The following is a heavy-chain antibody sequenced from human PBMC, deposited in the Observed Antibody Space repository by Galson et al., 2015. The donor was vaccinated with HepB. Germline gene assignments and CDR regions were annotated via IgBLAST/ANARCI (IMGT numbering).Heavy chain of an antibody. CDR3: ARPYQPTTPRGWFDP. CDR1: GYSFTSYW. CDR2: IYPGDSDT. D-gene: IGHD2-2*01. J-gene: IGHJ5*02. V-gene: IGHV5-51*01. Sequence: QSGAEVKKPGESLEISCKGSGYSFTSYWIGWVRQMPGKGLEWMGIIYPGDSDTRYSPSFQGQVTTSADKSISTAYLQWSSLKASDTAMYYCARPYQPTTPRGWFDPWGQGTLVTVSS.